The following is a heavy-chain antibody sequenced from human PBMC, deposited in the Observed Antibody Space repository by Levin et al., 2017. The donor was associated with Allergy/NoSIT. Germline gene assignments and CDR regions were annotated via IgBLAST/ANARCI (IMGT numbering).Heavy chain of an antibody. J-gene: IGHJ5*01. CDR3: ARGACASASCLDS. CDR2: INTDGSDT. CDR1: GFAFNTKW. Sequence: GGSLRLSCAASGFAFNTKWMHWVRQAPGKGLVWVAHINTDGSDTNYADSVKGRFTISRDNAKTVLFLQINSLRADDTAVYYCARGACASASCLDSWGQGTLVTVSS. V-gene: IGHV3-74*01. D-gene: IGHD2-15*01.